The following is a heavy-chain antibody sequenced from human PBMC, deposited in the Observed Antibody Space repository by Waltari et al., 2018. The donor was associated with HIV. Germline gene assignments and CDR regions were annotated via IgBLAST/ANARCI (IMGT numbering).Heavy chain of an antibody. V-gene: IGHV3-21*04. CDR2: SMDNSDFT. CDR1: GFTFKTYS. D-gene: IGHD3-10*02. J-gene: IGHJ3*01. Sequence: GGGRVKPGETLTLACSGSGFTFKTYSLTWLRQAPGRGLEWISSSMDNSDFTHYADSIKGRFTVSRDNTRNSLYLEMSGLRDEDTALYYCAAFLCGEDCRDGFDVWGQGAMLIVSS. CDR3: AAFLCGEDCRDGFDV.